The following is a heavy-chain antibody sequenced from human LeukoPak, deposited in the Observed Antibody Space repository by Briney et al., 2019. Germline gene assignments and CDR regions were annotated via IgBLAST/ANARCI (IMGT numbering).Heavy chain of an antibody. V-gene: IGHV6-1*01. D-gene: IGHD5/OR15-5a*01. CDR2: TYYRSEWYH. Sequence: SQTLSLTCAISGDSVSSYSVAWNWIRQSPSRGLEWLGRTYYRSEWYHDYAVSVKGRISINSDASKNQFSLHLNSATPEDTAVYYCARASGLRRVAWYFDLWGRGTLVAVSS. J-gene: IGHJ2*01. CDR1: GDSVSSYSVA. CDR3: ARASGLRRVAWYFDL.